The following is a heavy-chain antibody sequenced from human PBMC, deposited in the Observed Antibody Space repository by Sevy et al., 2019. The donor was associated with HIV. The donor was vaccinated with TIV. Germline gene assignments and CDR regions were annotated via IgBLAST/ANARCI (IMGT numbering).Heavy chain of an antibody. J-gene: IGHJ5*02. Sequence: GVSLRLSCAASGFTFSSYSMNWVRQAPGKGLEWVSSISSSSSYIYYADSVKGRFTISRDNAKNSLYLQMNSLRAEDTAVYYCARVASLQWPGHNWFDPWGQGTLVTVSS. CDR2: ISSSSSYI. CDR1: GFTFSSYS. D-gene: IGHD6-19*01. CDR3: ARVASLQWPGHNWFDP. V-gene: IGHV3-21*01.